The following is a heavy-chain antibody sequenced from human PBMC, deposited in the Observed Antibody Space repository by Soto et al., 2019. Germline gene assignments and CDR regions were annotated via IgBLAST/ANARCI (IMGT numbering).Heavy chain of an antibody. Sequence: GGSLRLSCAASGFTFSSYAMSWVRQAPGKGLGWVSAISGSGGSTYYADSVKGRFTISRDNSKNTLYLQMNSLRAEDTAVYYCAKDRGLRYFDWLPNYFDYWGQGTLVTVSS. CDR3: AKDRGLRYFDWLPNYFDY. D-gene: IGHD3-9*01. J-gene: IGHJ4*02. V-gene: IGHV3-23*01. CDR1: GFTFSSYA. CDR2: ISGSGGST.